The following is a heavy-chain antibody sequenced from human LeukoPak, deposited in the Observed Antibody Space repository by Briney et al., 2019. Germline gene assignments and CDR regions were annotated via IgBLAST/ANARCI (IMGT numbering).Heavy chain of an antibody. CDR1: GSLFSYSW. Sequence: PGGPLRLPCEASGSLFSYSWMHWSPKPQGRGWVWVSRINHDGSSTTYADSVKGRFTISRDNAKNTLYLQMNSLRAEDTAVYYCARDRGIAAAIGSWGQGTLVTVSS. V-gene: IGHV3-74*01. D-gene: IGHD6-13*01. CDR3: ARDRGIAAAIGS. CDR2: INHDGSST. J-gene: IGHJ5*02.